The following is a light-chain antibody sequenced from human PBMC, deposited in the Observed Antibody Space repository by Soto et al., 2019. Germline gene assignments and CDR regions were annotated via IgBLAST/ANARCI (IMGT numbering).Light chain of an antibody. J-gene: IGKJ5*01. CDR2: SAS. Sequence: EIVMTQSPVTLSVSPGERATLSCTASQSVNNNVAWYQQKPGHTPRLLIYSASIGATGTPARFSGSGSGSDFTLTISSLQSEDFAVYYCQQRSSWPRTFGQGTRLEIK. CDR3: QQRSSWPRT. V-gene: IGKV3-15*01. CDR1: QSVNNN.